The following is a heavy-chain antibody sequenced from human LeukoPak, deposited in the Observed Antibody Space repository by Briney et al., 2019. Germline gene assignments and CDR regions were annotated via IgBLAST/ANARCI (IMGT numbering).Heavy chain of an antibody. CDR1: GFTFSSYG. Sequence: GGSLRLSCAASGFTFSSYGMHWVRQAPGKGLAWVAVISYDGSNKYYADSVKGGFTISRDNSKNTLYLQMNSLRAEDTAVYYCAKGSDYYDSRDDAFDIWGQGTMVTVSS. V-gene: IGHV3-30*18. CDR3: AKGSDYYDSRDDAFDI. D-gene: IGHD3-22*01. CDR2: ISYDGSNK. J-gene: IGHJ3*02.